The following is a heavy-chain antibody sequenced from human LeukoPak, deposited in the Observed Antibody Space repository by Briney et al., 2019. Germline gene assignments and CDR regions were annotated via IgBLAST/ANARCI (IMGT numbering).Heavy chain of an antibody. V-gene: IGHV3-23*01. J-gene: IGHJ4*02. CDR1: GFTLSNDA. Sequence: RTGGSLRLSCAASGFTLSNDAMTWVRQAPGKGLGWVSVVSRSGGSTYYADSVKGRFTISRDNSKNTLYLRMNSLRAEDTAVYFCARGQNYFGSGSPYNYYFDYWGQGVLVTVSS. CDR3: ARGQNYFGSGSPYNYYFDY. D-gene: IGHD3-10*01. CDR2: VSRSGGST.